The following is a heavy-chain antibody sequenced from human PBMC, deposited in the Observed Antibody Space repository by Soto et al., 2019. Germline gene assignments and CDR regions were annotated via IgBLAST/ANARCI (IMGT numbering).Heavy chain of an antibody. CDR1: GYTFSTYD. V-gene: IGHV1-18*01. CDR3: ARERLNTGWYGFDH. J-gene: IGHJ4*02. D-gene: IGHD6-19*01. Sequence: GASVKVSCKASGYTFSTYDLSWVRPAPGQGLEWMVCVSNNNGDTNYAEKFRDRVTMTTDISTNTIYMELRSLRSDDTAVYFCARERLNTGWYGFDHWGQGAQVNVSS. CDR2: VSNNNGDT.